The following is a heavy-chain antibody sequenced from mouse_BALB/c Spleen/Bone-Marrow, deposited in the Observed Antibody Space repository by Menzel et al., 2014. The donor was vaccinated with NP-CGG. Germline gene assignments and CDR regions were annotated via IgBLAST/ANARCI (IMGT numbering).Heavy chain of an antibody. CDR1: GYAFGSYW. CDR2: LLPGDGDT. J-gene: IGHJ4*01. V-gene: IGHV1-80*01. Sequence: QVQLKQSGAELVRPGSSVKISCKASGYAFGSYWLNWVKQRPGQGLEWLGQLLPGDGDTNYNEKFKGKATLTADKSSSTAYMQLSSLTSDDSAVYFCARGDFSYYDYVMDYWVQGTSVTVSS. CDR3: ARGDFSYYDYVMDY. D-gene: IGHD2-10*01.